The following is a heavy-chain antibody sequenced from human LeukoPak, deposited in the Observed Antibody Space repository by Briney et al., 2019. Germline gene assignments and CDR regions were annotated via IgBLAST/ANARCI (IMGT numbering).Heavy chain of an antibody. CDR2: ITTSGSNT. D-gene: IGHD3-10*01. V-gene: IGHV3-48*03. CDR3: AREGASGSGSFAFDI. CDR1: GFTFSRYE. J-gene: IGHJ3*02. Sequence: GGSLRLSCAASGFTFSRYEMHWVRQGPGKELEWISYITTSGSNTIYADSVRGRFTISRDNAKNSLYLQMNSLRADDTAVYYCAREGASGSGSFAFDIWGQGTMATVSA.